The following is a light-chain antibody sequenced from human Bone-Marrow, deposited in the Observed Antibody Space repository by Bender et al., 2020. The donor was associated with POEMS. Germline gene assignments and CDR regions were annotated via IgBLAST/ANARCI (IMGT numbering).Light chain of an antibody. Sequence: HSALTQPASVSESPGQSISISCTGSCSEVGSYDLVSWFQQHPGKAPKLLIYEVTKRPSGVSNRFSGSKSGNTASLTISGLQAEDEADYYCCSYTNSSTYVFGTGTKVTAL. J-gene: IGLJ1*01. CDR1: CSEVGSYDL. CDR2: EVT. CDR3: CSYTNSSTYV. V-gene: IGLV2-23*02.